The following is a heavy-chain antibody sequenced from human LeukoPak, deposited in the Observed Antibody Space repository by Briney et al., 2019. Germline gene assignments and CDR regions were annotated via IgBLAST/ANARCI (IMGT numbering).Heavy chain of an antibody. Sequence: GGSLRLSCAASGFTFSSYGMHWVRQAPGKGLEWVADISYDGSNKYYADSVKGRFTISRDNSKNTLYLQMNSLRAEDTAVYYCANDGDYYDSSGYSPGWGTWGQRTLATVSS. CDR2: ISYDGSNK. CDR1: GFTFSSYG. J-gene: IGHJ4*02. D-gene: IGHD3-22*01. V-gene: IGHV3-30*18. CDR3: ANDGDYYDSSGYSPGWGT.